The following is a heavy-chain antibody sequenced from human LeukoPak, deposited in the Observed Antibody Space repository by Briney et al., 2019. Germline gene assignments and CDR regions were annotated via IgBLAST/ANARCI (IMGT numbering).Heavy chain of an antibody. CDR1: GGSIGSHY. J-gene: IGHJ3*02. CDR2: IYYGGTT. V-gene: IGHV4-59*11. Sequence: ASETLSLTCIVSGGSIGSHYWSWIRQPPGKGLEWIGYIYYGGTTNYNPSLKSRVTISVDTSKNHFSLKLSSVTAADTAVYYCARDYYDSRGEAFDIWGLGTMVTVSS. D-gene: IGHD3-22*01. CDR3: ARDYYDSRGEAFDI.